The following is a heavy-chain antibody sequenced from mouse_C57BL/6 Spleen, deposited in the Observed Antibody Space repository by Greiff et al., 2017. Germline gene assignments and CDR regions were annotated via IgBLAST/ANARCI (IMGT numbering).Heavy chain of an antibody. D-gene: IGHD2-1*01. CDR3: AAFGNGYAMDY. J-gene: IGHJ4*01. CDR2: INPNNGGT. V-gene: IGHV1-26*01. Sequence: VQLQQSGPELVKPGASVKISCKASGYTFTDYYMNWVKQSHGQSLEWIGDINPNNGGTSYNQKFKGKATLTVDKSSSTAYMELRSLTCEDSAVYYCAAFGNGYAMDYWGQGTSVTVSS. CDR1: GYTFTDYY.